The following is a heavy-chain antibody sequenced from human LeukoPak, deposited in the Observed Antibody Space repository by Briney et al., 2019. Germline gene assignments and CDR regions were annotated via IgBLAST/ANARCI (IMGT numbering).Heavy chain of an antibody. V-gene: IGHV1-18*01. J-gene: IGHJ4*02. Sequence: ASVKVSCKASGDTFTNYGIHWVRQAPGQGLEWMGWISAYNGNTKYAQNLQGRVTMTTDTSTSTAYMELRSLRSDDTAVYYCARGPLGAAFDSWGQGTLVTVSS. CDR2: ISAYNGNT. D-gene: IGHD3-16*01. CDR3: ARGPLGAAFDS. CDR1: GDTFTNYG.